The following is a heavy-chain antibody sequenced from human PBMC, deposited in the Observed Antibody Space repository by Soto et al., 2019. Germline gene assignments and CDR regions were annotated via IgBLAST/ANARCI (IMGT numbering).Heavy chain of an antibody. D-gene: IGHD3-10*01. CDR1: GGSFSGYY. CDR2: INHSGST. CDR3: ARRITMVRGVIYFDY. J-gene: IGHJ4*02. V-gene: IGHV4-34*01. Sequence: PSETLSLTCAVYGGSFSGYYWSWIRQPPEKGLEWIGEINHSGSTNYNPSLKSRVTISVDTSKNQFSLKLGSVTAADTAVYYCARRITMVRGVIYFDYWGQGTLVTVSS.